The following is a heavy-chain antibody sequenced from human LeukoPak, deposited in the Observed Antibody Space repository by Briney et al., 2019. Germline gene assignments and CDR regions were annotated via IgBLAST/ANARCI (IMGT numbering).Heavy chain of an antibody. CDR3: ARDGEYDSSGSGAFDI. CDR2: IYYSGST. D-gene: IGHD3-22*01. CDR1: GGSISSGDYY. V-gene: IGHV4-30-4*08. J-gene: IGHJ3*02. Sequence: SQTLSLTCTVSGGSISSGDYYWSWIRQPPGKGLEWIGYIYYSGSTYYNPSLKSRVTILVDTSKNQFSLKLSSVTAADTAVYYCARDGEYDSSGSGAFDIWGQGTMVTVSS.